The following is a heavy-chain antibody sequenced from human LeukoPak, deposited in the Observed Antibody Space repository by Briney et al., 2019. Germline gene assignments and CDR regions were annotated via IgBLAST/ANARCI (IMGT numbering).Heavy chain of an antibody. CDR2: IYHSGST. CDR3: ARDDNYDYVWGSGLLRY. V-gene: IGHV4-30-2*01. D-gene: IGHD3-16*01. CDR1: GGSISSGGYS. Sequence: PSQTLSLTCAVSGGSISSGGYSWSWIRQPPGKGLEWIGYIYHSGSTYYNPSLKSRVTISVDRSKNQFSLKLSSVTAADTAVYYCARDDNYDYVWGSGLLRYWGQGTLVTVSS. J-gene: IGHJ4*02.